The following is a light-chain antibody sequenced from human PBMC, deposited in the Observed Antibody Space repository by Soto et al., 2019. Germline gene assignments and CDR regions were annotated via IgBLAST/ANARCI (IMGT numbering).Light chain of an antibody. V-gene: IGKV3-20*01. Sequence: IVFTQSPGTLSLSPGERATLSCRASQSVGRRYLAWYQQKPGQAPILLIYDTSERASDIPDRFSGSGSGTDFTLTISRLVPEDFAVYYCQYQGTFGGGTKVEIK. CDR1: QSVGRRY. CDR3: QYQGT. J-gene: IGKJ4*01. CDR2: DTS.